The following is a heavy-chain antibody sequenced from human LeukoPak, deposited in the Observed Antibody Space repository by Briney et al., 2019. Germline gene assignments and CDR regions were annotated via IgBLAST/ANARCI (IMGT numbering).Heavy chain of an antibody. CDR1: RFTFSSYG. J-gene: IGHJ4*02. CDR2: IRWNGDRI. Sequence: GGTLRLSCAASRFTFSSYGMSWVRQAPGKGLEWVSGIRWNGDRIGYADSVKGRFTISRDNAKNSLYLQMNSLRAEDTALYYCARVKVNGDYFTVADYWGRGILVTISS. CDR3: ARVKVNGDYFTVADY. V-gene: IGHV3-20*04. D-gene: IGHD4-17*01.